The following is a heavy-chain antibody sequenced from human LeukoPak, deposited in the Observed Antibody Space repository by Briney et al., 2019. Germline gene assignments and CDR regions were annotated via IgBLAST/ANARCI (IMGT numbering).Heavy chain of an antibody. CDR3: AKAGANWFDP. CDR2: ISRSGDNT. D-gene: IGHD3-10*01. CDR1: GFTFSGYA. V-gene: IGHV3-23*01. Sequence: GSLRLSCAASGFTFSGYAMSWVRQAPGKGLQWVSTISRSGDNTYYADSVKGRFTISRDNSKNTPYVQMNSLRAEDTAIYYCAKAGANWFDPWGQGTLVTVSS. J-gene: IGHJ5*02.